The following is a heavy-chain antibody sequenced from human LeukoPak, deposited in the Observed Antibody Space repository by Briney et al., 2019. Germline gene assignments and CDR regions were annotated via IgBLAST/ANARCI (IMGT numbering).Heavy chain of an antibody. CDR1: GFTFDDYG. Sequence: GGSLRLSCAASGFTFDDYGMSWVRQAPGKGLEWVSGINWNGGSTGYADSVKGRFTISRDNAKNSLYLQMNSLRAEDTAVYYCARDGRYCSSTSCYIPLWGQGTLVTVSS. CDR2: INWNGGST. D-gene: IGHD2-2*02. CDR3: ARDGRYCSSTSCYIPL. J-gene: IGHJ4*02. V-gene: IGHV3-20*04.